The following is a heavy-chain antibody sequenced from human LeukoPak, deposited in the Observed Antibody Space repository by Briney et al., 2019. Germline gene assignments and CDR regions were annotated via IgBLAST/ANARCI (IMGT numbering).Heavy chain of an antibody. D-gene: IGHD3-16*01. CDR2: INYDGSIT. V-gene: IGHV3-74*01. CDR1: GFTFSNSW. Sequence: GGSLRLSCAASGFTFSNSWMHWVRRAPGKGLVWVSRINYDGSITNYADSVKGRFTISRDNAKNTLYVQMNSLRAEDTAVYYCVRGLLGAEDYWGQGTLVTVSS. J-gene: IGHJ4*02. CDR3: VRGLLGAEDY.